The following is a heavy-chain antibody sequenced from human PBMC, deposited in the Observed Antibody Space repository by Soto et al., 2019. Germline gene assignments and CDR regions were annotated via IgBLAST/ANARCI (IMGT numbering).Heavy chain of an antibody. J-gene: IGHJ6*02. CDR1: GGTFSSYA. CDR3: ASGEAPAVTDYYYGMDV. Sequence: QAQLVQSGAEVKKPGSSVKVSCKASGGTFSSYAISWVRQAPGQGLEWMGGIIPIFGTANYAQKFQGRVTITADKSTSTAYMELSSLRSEDTAVYYCASGEAPAVTDYYYGMDVWGQGTTVTVSS. CDR2: IIPIFGTA. V-gene: IGHV1-69*06. D-gene: IGHD4-17*01.